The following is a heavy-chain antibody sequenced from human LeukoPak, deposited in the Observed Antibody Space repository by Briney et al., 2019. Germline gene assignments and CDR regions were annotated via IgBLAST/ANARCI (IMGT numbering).Heavy chain of an antibody. V-gene: IGHV4-4*07. J-gene: IGHJ4*02. Sequence: SETLSLTCTVSGGSISSYYWSWIRQPAGKGLEWIGRIYSSGSTNYNPSLKSRITMSVDTSKNQFSLKLSSVTAADTAVYYCARDQYYYDNNVYSPFDYWGQGTLVTVSS. CDR2: IYSSGST. D-gene: IGHD3-22*01. CDR1: GGSISSYY. CDR3: ARDQYYYDNNVYSPFDY.